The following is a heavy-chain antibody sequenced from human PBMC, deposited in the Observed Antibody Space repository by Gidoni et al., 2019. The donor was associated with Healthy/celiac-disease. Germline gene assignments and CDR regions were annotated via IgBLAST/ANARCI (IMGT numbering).Heavy chain of an antibody. CDR2: IYYSGST. J-gene: IGHJ4*02. CDR1: GGSISSSSYY. V-gene: IGHV4-39*01. CDR3: ARHSIVVVTDPFDY. Sequence: QLQLQESGPGLVKPSATLSLTCTVSGGSISSSSYYWGGIRQPPGKGLEWIGSIYYSGSTYYNPSLKSRVTISVDTSKNQFSLKLSSVTAADTAVYYCARHSIVVVTDPFDYWGQGTLVTVSS. D-gene: IGHD2-21*02.